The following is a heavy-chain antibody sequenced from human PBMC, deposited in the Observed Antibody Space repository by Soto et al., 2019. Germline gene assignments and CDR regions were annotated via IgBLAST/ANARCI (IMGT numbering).Heavy chain of an antibody. CDR1: GGSISSSNW. V-gene: IGHV4-4*02. CDR3: ARLMDGNYYYYCRDV. Sequence: QVQLQESGPGRVKPSGTLSLTCAVSGGSISSSNWWRWVRQPPGKGLEWIGEIYHSGSTNYNPSPKSRVTISVDKSKTQFSLKLSSVTAANTAVYYCARLMDGNYYYYCRDVWGQGSTVTVSS. CDR2: IYHSGST. D-gene: IGHD2-2*03. J-gene: IGHJ6*02.